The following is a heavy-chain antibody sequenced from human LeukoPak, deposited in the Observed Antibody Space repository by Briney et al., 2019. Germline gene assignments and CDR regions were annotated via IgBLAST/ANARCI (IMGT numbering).Heavy chain of an antibody. Sequence: ASVKVSCKASGYTFTGYYMHWVRQAPGQGLEWMGWINLNSGGTNYAQKFQGRVTMTRDTSISTAYMELSSLRSEDTAVYYCARMGLYYDPWGQGTLVTVSS. CDR2: INLNSGGT. CDR1: GYTFTGYY. D-gene: IGHD3-10*01. CDR3: ARMGLYYDP. V-gene: IGHV1-2*02. J-gene: IGHJ5*02.